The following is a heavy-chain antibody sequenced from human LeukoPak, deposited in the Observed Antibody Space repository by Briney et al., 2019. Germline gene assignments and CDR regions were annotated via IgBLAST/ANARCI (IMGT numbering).Heavy chain of an antibody. CDR3: ARGVPDAFDI. CDR1: GFTVSSNY. Sequence: GGSLRLSCAASGFTVSSNYMSWVRQAPGKGLEWVSVIYSGGSTYYADSVKGRFTISRDNSKNTLYLQMNSLRDEDTAVYYCARGVPDAFDIWGQGTMATVSS. V-gene: IGHV3-53*01. D-gene: IGHD1-1*01. CDR2: IYSGGST. J-gene: IGHJ3*02.